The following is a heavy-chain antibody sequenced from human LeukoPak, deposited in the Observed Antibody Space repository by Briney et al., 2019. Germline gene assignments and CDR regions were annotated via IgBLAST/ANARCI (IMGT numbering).Heavy chain of an antibody. J-gene: IGHJ4*02. D-gene: IGHD1-26*01. CDR3: ARGVGATRERTFDY. CDR2: INPNSGGT. Sequence: AASVKVPCKASGYTFTGYYMHWVRQAPGQGLEWMGRINPNSGGTNYAQKFQGRVTTTRDTSISTAYMELSRLRSDDTAVYYCARGVGATRERTFDYWGQGTLVTVSS. V-gene: IGHV1-2*06. CDR1: GYTFTGYY.